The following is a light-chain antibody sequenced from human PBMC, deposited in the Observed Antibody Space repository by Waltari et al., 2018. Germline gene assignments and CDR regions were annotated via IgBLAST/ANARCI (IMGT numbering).Light chain of an antibody. Sequence: QSVLTQPPSVSGTPGQRVTISCSGSTSNIGAGPDVHWYQHLPGTAPKLLIYGNKQRPSGGPDRFSGSKSGTSASLAITGLQADDEADYFCQSFDNMLSGGVVFGGGTKLAVL. CDR2: GNK. CDR3: QSFDNMLSGGVV. V-gene: IGLV1-40*01. CDR1: TSNIGAGPD. J-gene: IGLJ2*01.